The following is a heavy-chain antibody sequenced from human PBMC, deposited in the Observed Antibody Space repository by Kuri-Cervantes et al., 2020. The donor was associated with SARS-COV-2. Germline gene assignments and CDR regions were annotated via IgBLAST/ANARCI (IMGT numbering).Heavy chain of an antibody. V-gene: IGHV4-59*01. D-gene: IGHD2-2*01. CDR2: IYYRGST. J-gene: IGHJ6*02. CDR1: GGSISSYY. CDR3: ARGRLIVVVPADLGMDV. Sequence: SETLSLTCTVSGGSISSYYWSWIRKPPGKGLEWIGYIYYRGSTNYNPSLKSRVTISVDTSKNQFSLKLSSVTAADTAVYYCARGRLIVVVPADLGMDVWGQGTTVTVSS.